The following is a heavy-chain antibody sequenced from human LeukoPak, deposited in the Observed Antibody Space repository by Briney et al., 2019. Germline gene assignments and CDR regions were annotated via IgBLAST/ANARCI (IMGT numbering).Heavy chain of an antibody. CDR3: GRGGAGATKDDTFDI. D-gene: IGHD1-1*01. J-gene: IGHJ3*02. CDR1: GFTLSTYG. CDR2: IKADGSEK. V-gene: IGHV3-7*01. Sequence: GGSLRLSCAASGFTLSTYGISWLRQAPGKGREWVAPIKADGSEKYFVDPVKGRFTIPRDNAKNSLYLQRNSLRAEDTAVYYCGRGGAGATKDDTFDIWGEGTMVTVSS.